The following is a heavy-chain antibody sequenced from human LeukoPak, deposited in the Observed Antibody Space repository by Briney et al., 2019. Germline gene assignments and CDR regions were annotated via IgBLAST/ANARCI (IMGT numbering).Heavy chain of an antibody. V-gene: IGHV3-74*03. D-gene: IGHD3-22*01. CDR3: AKAEDYYDSSGYYY. Sequence: PGRSLRLSCAASGFTFSSYWMHWVRQGPGKGLVWVSRIKSDGSSTTYADSVKGRFTISRDNAKNTLYLQMNSLRAEDTAVYYCAKAEDYYDSSGYYYWGQGTLVTVSS. CDR2: IKSDGSST. CDR1: GFTFSSYW. J-gene: IGHJ4*02.